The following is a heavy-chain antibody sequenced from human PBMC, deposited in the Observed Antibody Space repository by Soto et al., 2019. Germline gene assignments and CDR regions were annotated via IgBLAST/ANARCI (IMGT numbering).Heavy chain of an antibody. V-gene: IGHV3-30*18. Sequence: GGSLRLSCAASGFTFSSYGMYWVRQSPGKGLEWVAAISYDGSNNYHADSVKGRFTISRDNSKNTLYLQLNSLRTEDTAVYYCAKDIVKYTYGACDYWGQGVLVTVSS. CDR3: AKDIVKYTYGACDY. J-gene: IGHJ4*02. CDR2: ISYDGSNN. CDR1: GFTFSSYG. D-gene: IGHD5-18*01.